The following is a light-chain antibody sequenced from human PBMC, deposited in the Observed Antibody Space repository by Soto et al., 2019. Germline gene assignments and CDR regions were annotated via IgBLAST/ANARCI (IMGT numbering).Light chain of an antibody. J-gene: IGLJ1*01. Sequence: QSALTQPASVSGSPGQSITISCTGTSSDVGSYNLVSWYQQHPGKAPKLMIYEVSKRPSGVSNRFSGSKSGHTASLTISGLQAEDEADYYCCSYAGSSTPYVFGTGTQLTVL. CDR3: CSYAGSSTPYV. V-gene: IGLV2-23*02. CDR1: SSDVGSYNL. CDR2: EVS.